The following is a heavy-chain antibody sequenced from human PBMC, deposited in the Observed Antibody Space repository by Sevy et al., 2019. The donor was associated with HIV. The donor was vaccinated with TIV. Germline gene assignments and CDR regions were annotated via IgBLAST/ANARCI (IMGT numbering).Heavy chain of an antibody. CDR2: INPKTGGT. Sequence: ASVKVSCKASGYTFTGYYVHWLRQAPGQGLEWMGWINPKTGGTYFAEKFQDRVTMTTGTSITTAYLELSGLRFDDTAVYYCARMGDYFDTSGYYPLKNWGQGTLVTVSS. J-gene: IGHJ4*02. D-gene: IGHD3-22*01. CDR1: GYTFTGYY. V-gene: IGHV1-2*02. CDR3: ARMGDYFDTSGYYPLKN.